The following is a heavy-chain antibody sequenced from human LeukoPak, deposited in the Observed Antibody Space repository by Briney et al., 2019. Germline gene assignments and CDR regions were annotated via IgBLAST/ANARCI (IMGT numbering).Heavy chain of an antibody. D-gene: IGHD3-10*01. V-gene: IGHV4-4*07. J-gene: IGHJ4*02. Sequence: SETLSLTCTVSGGSISSYYWSWIRQPAGKGLEWIGRIFTSGTTNYNPSLKSRVTLSLDTSKNQFSLKLTSVTAADTAFYYCARGRYGSGSYFFDYWGQGTLVTVSS. CDR2: IFTSGTT. CDR1: GGSISSYY. CDR3: ARGRYGSGSYFFDY.